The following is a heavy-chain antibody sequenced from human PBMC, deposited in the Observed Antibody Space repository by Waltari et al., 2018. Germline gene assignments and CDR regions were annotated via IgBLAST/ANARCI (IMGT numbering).Heavy chain of an antibody. CDR1: GFTFSNYW. V-gene: IGHV3-74*01. CDR2: IKSDGSST. D-gene: IGHD1-26*01. CDR3: ARGFPEVGATENLPFDY. J-gene: IGHJ4*02. Sequence: EVQLVESGGGLVQPGGSLTVSCAASGFTFSNYWMHWVRQAPGKGLVWVSRIKSDGSSTSYADSVKGRFTISRDNAKNTLYLQMNSLRAEDTAVYHCARGFPEVGATENLPFDYWGQGTLVAVSS.